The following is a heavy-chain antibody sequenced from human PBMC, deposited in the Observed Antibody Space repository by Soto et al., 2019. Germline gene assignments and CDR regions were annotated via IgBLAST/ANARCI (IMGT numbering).Heavy chain of an antibody. J-gene: IGHJ6*02. CDR1: GGTFSSYA. V-gene: IGHV1-69*13. CDR3: ARAQPPGHIWVVTAFYYYYVGMDV. CDR2: IIPIFGTA. Sequence: SVKVSCKASGGTFSSYAISWVRQAPGQGLEWMGGIIPIFGTANYAQKFQGRVTITADESTSTAYMELSSLRSEDTAVYYCARAQPPGHIWVVTAFYYYYVGMDVWGQGTTVTVSS. D-gene: IGHD2-21*02.